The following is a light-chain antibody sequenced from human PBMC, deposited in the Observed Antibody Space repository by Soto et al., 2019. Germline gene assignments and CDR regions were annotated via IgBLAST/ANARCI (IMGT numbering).Light chain of an antibody. CDR1: SSDVGTYKL. V-gene: IGLV2-23*02. CDR3: CSFGGKNIYV. Sequence: QSVMTQPPSVSAAPGQKVTISCTGTSSDVGTYKLVSWYQHFPGKAPKLIIFEVTKRPSGVSNRFSGSKSGNTASLTISGLQADDEADYYCCSFGGKNIYVFGTGTKLTVL. CDR2: EVT. J-gene: IGLJ1*01.